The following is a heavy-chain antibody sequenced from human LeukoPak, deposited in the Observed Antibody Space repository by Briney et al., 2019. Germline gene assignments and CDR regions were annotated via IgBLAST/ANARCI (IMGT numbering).Heavy chain of an antibody. CDR1: GYTFTSYY. CDR3: AGVSWNSDGLGY. CDR2: INPSGGST. V-gene: IGHV1-46*01. Sequence: ASVKVSCKASGYTFTSYYMHWVRQAPGQGLEWMGIINPSGGSTSYAQKFQGRVTMTRDMSTSTVYMELSSLRAEDTAVYYCAGVSWNSDGLGYWGQGTLVTVSS. J-gene: IGHJ4*02. D-gene: IGHD2/OR15-2a*01.